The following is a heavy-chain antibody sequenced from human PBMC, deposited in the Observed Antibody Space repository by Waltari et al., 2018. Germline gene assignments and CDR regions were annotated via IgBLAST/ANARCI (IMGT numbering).Heavy chain of an antibody. CDR2: IYHSWIT. D-gene: IGHD6-19*01. Sequence: QVQLQESGPGLVKPSETLSLTCAVSGYSISRGYYWGWIRQPPGKGLEWIGSIYHSWITYYNPSLNGRVSISVDTSKNQFALKRSSVTAADTAVYYCVVGLAVAGSNWFDPWGQGTLVTVSS. J-gene: IGHJ5*02. V-gene: IGHV4-38-2*01. CDR3: VVGLAVAGSNWFDP. CDR1: GYSISRGYY.